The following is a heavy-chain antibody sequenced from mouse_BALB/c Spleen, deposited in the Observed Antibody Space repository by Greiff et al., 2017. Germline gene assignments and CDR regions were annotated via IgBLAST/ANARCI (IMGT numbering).Heavy chain of an antibody. V-gene: IGHV5-6-3*01. CDR1: GFTFSSYG. CDR3: ARSYGYLYYAMDY. Sequence: EGMLVESGGGLVQPGGSLKLSCAASGFTFSSYGMSWVRQTPDKRLELVATINSNGGSTYYPDSVKGRFTISRDNAKNTLYLQMSSLKSEDTAMYYCARSYGYLYYAMDYWGQGTSVTVSS. D-gene: IGHD2-2*01. J-gene: IGHJ4*01. CDR2: INSNGGST.